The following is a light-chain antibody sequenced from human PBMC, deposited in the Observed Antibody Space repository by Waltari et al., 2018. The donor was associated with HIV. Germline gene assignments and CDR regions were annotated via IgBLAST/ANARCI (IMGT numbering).Light chain of an antibody. J-gene: IGLJ7*01. V-gene: IGLV1-44*01. Sequence: QSVLTQPPSASGTPGRRVTISCSGTRSSIGRNPVSWYQHLPGMAPRLLIYSDDQRPSGVPERFSGSKSGASASLAISWLHSEDEGDYYCASWDDRVNGAVFGGGTQLTVL. CDR2: SDD. CDR3: ASWDDRVNGAV. CDR1: RSSIGRNP.